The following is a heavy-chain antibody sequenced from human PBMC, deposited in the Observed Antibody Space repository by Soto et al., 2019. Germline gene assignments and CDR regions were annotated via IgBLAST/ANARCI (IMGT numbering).Heavy chain of an antibody. V-gene: IGHV4-59*01. CDR3: ARDSGTRYCSSTSCYYYYYYGMDV. D-gene: IGHD2-2*01. Sequence: KPSETLSLTCTVSGGSISSYYWSWIRQPPGKGLEWIGYIYYSGSTNYNPSLKSRVTISVDTSKNQFSLKLSSVTAADTAVYYCARDSGTRYCSSTSCYYYYYYGMDVWGQGTTVTVSS. CDR1: GGSISSYY. CDR2: IYYSGST. J-gene: IGHJ6*02.